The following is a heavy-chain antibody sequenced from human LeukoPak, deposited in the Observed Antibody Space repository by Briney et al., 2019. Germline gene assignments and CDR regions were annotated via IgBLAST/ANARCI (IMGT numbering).Heavy chain of an antibody. CDR2: NYPTGDT. Sequence: SETLSLTCSVSGVSVTNCYWSWVRQPAGKRLEWIGRNYPTGDTIYNPSLKSRVTMSVGMSKNHLSLKLTSVTAADAAVYYCARDLTARGSFDYWGQGILVSVSS. CDR3: ARDLTARGSFDY. D-gene: IGHD3-16*01. V-gene: IGHV4-4*07. J-gene: IGHJ4*02. CDR1: GVSVTNCY.